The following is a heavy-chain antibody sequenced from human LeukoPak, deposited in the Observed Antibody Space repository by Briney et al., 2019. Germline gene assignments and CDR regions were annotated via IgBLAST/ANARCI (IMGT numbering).Heavy chain of an antibody. V-gene: IGHV4-34*01. CDR1: GFTFSSYS. Sequence: PGGSLTLSCAASGFTFSSYSMNWVRQAPPTAPARLGAINHSGSTNYHPSLKSRVTISVDTSNNQFSLKLSSVTDEDTAVYYCARFSRYFGWLLSAFDIWGQGTMVTVSS. CDR2: INHSGST. CDR3: ARFSRYFGWLLSAFDI. J-gene: IGHJ3*02. D-gene: IGHD3-9*01.